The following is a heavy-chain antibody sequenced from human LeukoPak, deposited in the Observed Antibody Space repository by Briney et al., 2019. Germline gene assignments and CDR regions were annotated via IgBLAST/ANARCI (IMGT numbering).Heavy chain of an antibody. D-gene: IGHD2-15*01. CDR2: IYYSGST. J-gene: IGHJ4*02. V-gene: IGHV4-59*08. CDR3: ARHRWLLPELPDYFDY. CDR1: GGSISRYY. Sequence: SETRSLTCTVSGGSISRYYWSWIRQPPGKGLEWIGYIYYSGSTNYNPSLKSRVTISVDTSKNQFSLKLSSVTAADTAVYYCARHRWLLPELPDYFDYWGQGTLVTLSS.